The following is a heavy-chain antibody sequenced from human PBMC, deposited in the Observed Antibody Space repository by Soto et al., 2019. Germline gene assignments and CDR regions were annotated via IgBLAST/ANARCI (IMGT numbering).Heavy chain of an antibody. J-gene: IGHJ4*02. CDR3: ARSADDPNYYDSSGYYLRFDY. CDR2: TYYRSKWYN. V-gene: IGHV6-1*01. CDR1: GDSVSSNSAA. D-gene: IGHD3-22*01. Sequence: KQSQTLSLPCAISGDSVSSNSAAWNWIRQSPSRGLEWLGRTYYRSKWYNDYAVSVKSRITINPDTSKNQFSLQLNSVTPEDTAVYYCARSADDPNYYDSSGYYLRFDYWGQGTLVTVSS.